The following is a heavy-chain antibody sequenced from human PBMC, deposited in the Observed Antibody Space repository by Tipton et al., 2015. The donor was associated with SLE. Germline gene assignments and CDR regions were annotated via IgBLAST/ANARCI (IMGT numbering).Heavy chain of an antibody. V-gene: IGHV4-39*01. D-gene: IGHD6-13*01. Sequence: TLSLTCTVSGGSISSGSYYWGWIRQPPGKGLEWIGSIYYSGSTYYNPSLKSRVTISVDTSKNQFSLKLSSVTAADTAVYYCARHDSIAAADFDYWGQGTLVTVSS. CDR2: IYYSGST. CDR1: GGSISSGSYY. J-gene: IGHJ4*02. CDR3: ARHDSIAAADFDY.